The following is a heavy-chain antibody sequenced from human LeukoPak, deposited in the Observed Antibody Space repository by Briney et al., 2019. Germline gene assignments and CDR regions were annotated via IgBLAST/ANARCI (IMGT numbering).Heavy chain of an antibody. V-gene: IGHV4-34*01. D-gene: IGHD2-21*02. CDR3: ASYNCGGDCYLDY. CDR2: INHSGST. CDR1: GGSFSGYY. Sequence: PSETLSLTCAVYGGSFSGYYWSWIRQPPGKGLEWIGEINHSGSTNYNPSLKSRVTISVDTSKNQFSLKLSSVTAADTAVYYCASYNCGGDCYLDYWGQGTLVTVSS. J-gene: IGHJ4*02.